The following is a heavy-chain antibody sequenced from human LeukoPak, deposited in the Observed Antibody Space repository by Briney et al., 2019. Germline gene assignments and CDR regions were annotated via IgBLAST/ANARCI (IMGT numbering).Heavy chain of an antibody. J-gene: IGHJ4*02. CDR3: ATSDCSGAECYHY. Sequence: ASVKVSCKASGYTFTRNYIHWVRQAPGQGLEWMGIINPSSDYTRYAQKFQGRVTMTWDTSKNQFSLKLSSVTAADTAVYYCATSDCSGAECYHYWGQGTLVTASS. CDR1: GYTFTRNY. CDR2: INPSSDYT. D-gene: IGHD2-15*01. V-gene: IGHV1-46*01.